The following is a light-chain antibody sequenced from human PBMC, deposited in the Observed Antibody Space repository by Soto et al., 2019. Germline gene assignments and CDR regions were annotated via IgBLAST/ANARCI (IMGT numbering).Light chain of an antibody. V-gene: IGKV3-20*01. CDR2: GAS. J-gene: IGKJ1*01. CDR3: QQYGSSPPT. CDR1: QSVSSNY. Sequence: EIVLTQSPGTLSLSPGERATLSCRASQSVSSNYLAWYRRKPGQAPRLLIYGASYRATDIPSRFSGSGSGTDFTLTITILEPEDFAVYYCQQYGSSPPTFGPGTRVEIK.